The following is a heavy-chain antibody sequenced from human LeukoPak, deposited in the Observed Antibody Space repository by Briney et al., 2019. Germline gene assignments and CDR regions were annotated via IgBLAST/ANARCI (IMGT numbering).Heavy chain of an antibody. J-gene: IGHJ6*03. Sequence: SETLSLTXAVYGGSFSGYYWSWIRQPPGKGLEWIGEINHSGSTNYNPSLKSRVTISVDTSKNQFSLKLSSVTAADTAVYYCARADMDVWGKGTTVTVSS. CDR3: ARADMDV. V-gene: IGHV4-34*01. CDR2: INHSGST. CDR1: GGSFSGYY.